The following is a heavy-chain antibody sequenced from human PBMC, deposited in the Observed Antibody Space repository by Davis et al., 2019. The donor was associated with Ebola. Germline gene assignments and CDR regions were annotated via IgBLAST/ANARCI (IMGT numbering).Heavy chain of an antibody. CDR3: AHLGPQRYCSGGGCHGYLDY. CDR1: GDTLTSYA. CDR2: IIPVFRTA. D-gene: IGHD2-15*01. Sequence: SVKVSCKADGDTLTSYAMTWVRQAPGQGLEWMGGIIPVFRTANYAQKFQGRVTITADESTRTAYMELSGLRSEDTAVYYCAHLGPQRYCSGGGCHGYLDYWGQGTLVTVSS. J-gene: IGHJ4*02. V-gene: IGHV1-69*13.